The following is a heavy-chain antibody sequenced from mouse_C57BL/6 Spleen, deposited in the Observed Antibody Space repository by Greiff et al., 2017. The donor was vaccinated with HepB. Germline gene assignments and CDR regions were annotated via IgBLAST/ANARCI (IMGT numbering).Heavy chain of an antibody. Sequence: EVKLVESGGGLVKPGGSLKLSCAASGFTFSSYAMSWVRQTPEKRLEWVATISDGGSYTYYPDNVKGRFTISRDNAKNNLYLQMSHLKSEDTAMYYCARDFGSSYVLHWYFDVWGTGTTVTVSS. V-gene: IGHV5-4*01. CDR2: ISDGGSYT. D-gene: IGHD1-1*01. CDR1: GFTFSSYA. CDR3: ARDFGSSYVLHWYFDV. J-gene: IGHJ1*03.